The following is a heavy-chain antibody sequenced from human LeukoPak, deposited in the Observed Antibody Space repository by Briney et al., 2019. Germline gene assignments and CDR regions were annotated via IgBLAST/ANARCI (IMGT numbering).Heavy chain of an antibody. CDR3: ARSPSMSSNWFDP. Sequence: ASVKVSCKASGYTFTSYYMHWVRQAPGQGLEWMGGIIPIFGTANYAQKFQGRVTITADESTSTAYMELSSLRSEDTAVYYCARSPSMSSNWFDPWGQGTLVTVS. V-gene: IGHV1-69*13. CDR2: IIPIFGTA. J-gene: IGHJ5*02. CDR1: GYTFTSYY. D-gene: IGHD2-8*01.